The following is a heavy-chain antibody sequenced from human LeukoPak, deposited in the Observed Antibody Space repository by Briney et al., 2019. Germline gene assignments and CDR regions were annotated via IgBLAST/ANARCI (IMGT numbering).Heavy chain of an antibody. V-gene: IGHV4-34*01. CDR3: ARGTGSSWYGGPFDS. Sequence: SETLSHTCAVYGGSFSGYYWSWIRQPPGKGLEWIGEINHSGSTNYNPSLNSRVTTSVDTSKNQFSLKLSSVTAADTAVYYCARGTGSSWYGGPFDSWGQGTLVTVSS. D-gene: IGHD6-13*01. J-gene: IGHJ4*02. CDR1: GGSFSGYY. CDR2: INHSGST.